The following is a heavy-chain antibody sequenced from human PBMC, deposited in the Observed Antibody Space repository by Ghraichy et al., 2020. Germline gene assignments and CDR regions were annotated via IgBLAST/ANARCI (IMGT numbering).Heavy chain of an antibody. Sequence: SETLSLTCTVSGGSISSSSYYWGWIRQPPGKGLEWIGSIYYSGSTYYNPSLKSRVTISVDTSKNQFSLKLSSVTAADTAVYYCARLVGGIDLEGRGYFQHWGQGTLVTVSS. CDR2: IYYSGST. J-gene: IGHJ1*01. CDR1: GGSISSSSYY. V-gene: IGHV4-39*01. D-gene: IGHD2-15*01. CDR3: ARLVGGIDLEGRGYFQH.